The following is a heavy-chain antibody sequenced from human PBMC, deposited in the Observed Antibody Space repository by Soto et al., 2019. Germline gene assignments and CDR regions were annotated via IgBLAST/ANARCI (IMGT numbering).Heavy chain of an antibody. D-gene: IGHD6-19*01. V-gene: IGHV1-18*01. Sequence: GASVKVSCKASGYTFTSYGISWVRQAPGQGLEWMGWISAYNGNTNYAQKLQGRVTMTTDTSTSTAYMELRSLRSDDTALYYCARDHPIAVAGTGFDYWGQGTLVTVSS. CDR1: GYTFTSYG. CDR3: ARDHPIAVAGTGFDY. J-gene: IGHJ4*02. CDR2: ISAYNGNT.